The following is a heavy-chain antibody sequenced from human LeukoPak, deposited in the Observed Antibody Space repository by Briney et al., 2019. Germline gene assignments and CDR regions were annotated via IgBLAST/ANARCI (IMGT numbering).Heavy chain of an antibody. J-gene: IGHJ4*02. CDR1: GGSISSSNW. V-gene: IGHV4-4*02. CDR2: IYHSGST. D-gene: IGHD3-10*01. Sequence: PSETLSLTCAVSGGSISSSNWWSWVRQPPGKGVEWIGEIYHSGSTNYNPSLKSRVTISVDKSKNQFSLKLSSVTAADTAVYYCARSSPTLSYYYGSGSHITPFDYWGQGTLVTVSS. CDR3: ARSSPTLSYYYGSGSHITPFDY.